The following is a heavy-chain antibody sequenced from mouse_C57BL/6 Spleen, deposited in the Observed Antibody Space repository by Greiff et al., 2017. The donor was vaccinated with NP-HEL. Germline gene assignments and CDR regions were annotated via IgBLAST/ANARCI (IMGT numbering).Heavy chain of an antibody. V-gene: IGHV1-4*01. CDR2: INPSSGYT. Sequence: VQLQQSGAELARPGASVKMSCKASGYTFTSYTMHWVKQRPGQGLEWIGYINPSSGYTKYNQKFKDKATLTADKSSSTAYMQLSSLTSEDSAVYYCASQDYGSSSYAMDYWGQGTSVTVSS. CDR1: GYTFTSYT. D-gene: IGHD1-1*01. CDR3: ASQDYGSSSYAMDY. J-gene: IGHJ4*01.